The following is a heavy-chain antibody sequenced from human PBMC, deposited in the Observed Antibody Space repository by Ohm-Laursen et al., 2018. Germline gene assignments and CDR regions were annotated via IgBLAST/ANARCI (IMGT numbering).Heavy chain of an antibody. Sequence: GSLRLSCTASGFTFSSYEMNWVRQAPGKGLEWISNISSSGSTTSYADSMKGRFTISRDNAKNSLYLQMNSLRAEDTGVYFCARVRGCWRVFDYWGQGTLVTVSS. CDR3: ARVRGCWRVFDY. J-gene: IGHJ4*02. D-gene: IGHD1-1*01. CDR2: ISSSGSTT. V-gene: IGHV3-48*03. CDR1: GFTFSSYE.